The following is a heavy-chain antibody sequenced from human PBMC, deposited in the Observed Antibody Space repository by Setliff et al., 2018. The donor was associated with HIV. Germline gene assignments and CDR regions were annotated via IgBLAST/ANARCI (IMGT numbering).Heavy chain of an antibody. J-gene: IGHJ5*02. CDR3: VRNHEWALGT. CDR1: GDSIDSPLC. Sequence: LSLTCTVSGDSIDSPLCWSWVRQSLEKGLEWIGEVCQRGGINYYPFFWSRAIISMDKPRSYFSLEMASMTAADTAVYFCVRNHEWALGTWGQGLLVTVSS. D-gene: IGHD1-26*01. V-gene: IGHV4-4*01. CDR2: VCQRGGI.